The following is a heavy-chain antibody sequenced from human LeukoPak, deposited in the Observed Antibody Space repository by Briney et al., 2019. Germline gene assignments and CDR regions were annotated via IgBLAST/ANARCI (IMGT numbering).Heavy chain of an antibody. Sequence: GGSLRLSCAASGFTFSSYGMHWVRQAPGKGLEWVAVISYDGSNKYYADSVKGRFTISRDNSKNTLYLQMNSLRAEDTAVYYCAKVGYFDWCMDVWGQGTTDTVSS. J-gene: IGHJ6*02. D-gene: IGHD3-9*01. CDR1: GFTFSSYG. V-gene: IGHV3-30*18. CDR2: ISYDGSNK. CDR3: AKVGYFDWCMDV.